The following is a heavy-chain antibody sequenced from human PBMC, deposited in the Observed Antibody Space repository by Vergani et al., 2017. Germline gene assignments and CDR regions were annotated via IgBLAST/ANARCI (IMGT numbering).Heavy chain of an antibody. Sequence: EVQLLESGGNLVQPGGSLRLSCAASGFTFTNFAMTWVRQAPGKGLEWVGRIRNKANDYTTQYAASVKGRFTISRDDSKSYLYLQMNSLQTEDTALYYCAKDISGWPEYYYYYYGMDVWGQGTTVTVSS. J-gene: IGHJ6*02. V-gene: IGHV3-72*01. CDR3: AKDISGWPEYYYYYYGMDV. CDR2: IRNKANDYTT. D-gene: IGHD6-19*01. CDR1: GFTFTNFA.